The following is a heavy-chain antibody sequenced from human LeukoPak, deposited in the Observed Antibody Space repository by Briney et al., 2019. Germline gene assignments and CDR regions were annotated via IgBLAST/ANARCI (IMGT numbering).Heavy chain of an antibody. CDR2: IRYDGSSK. CDR1: GFTFSSYG. D-gene: IGHD6-13*01. CDR3: AKDQAAAATNYYYYYMDV. Sequence: GGSLRLSCAASGFTFSSYGMHWVRQAPGKGLEWVAFIRYDGSSKYYADSVKGRVTISRDNSKNTLYLQMNSLRAEDTAVYYCAKDQAAAATNYYYYYMDVWGKGTTVTISS. J-gene: IGHJ6*03. V-gene: IGHV3-30*02.